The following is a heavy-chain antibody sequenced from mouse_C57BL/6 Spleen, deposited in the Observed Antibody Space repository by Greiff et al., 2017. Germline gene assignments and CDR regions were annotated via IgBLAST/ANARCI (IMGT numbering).Heavy chain of an antibody. V-gene: IGHV3-1*01. CDR3: AREDSSGSLVAY. CDR2: ISYSGST. Sequence: EVQLQESGPGMVKPSQSLSLTCTVTGYSITSGYDWHWIRHFPGNKLEWMGYISYSGSTNYNPSLKSRISITHDTSKNHFFLKLNSVTTEDTATYYCAREDSSGSLVAYWGQGTLVTVSA. J-gene: IGHJ3*01. D-gene: IGHD3-2*02. CDR1: GYSITSGYD.